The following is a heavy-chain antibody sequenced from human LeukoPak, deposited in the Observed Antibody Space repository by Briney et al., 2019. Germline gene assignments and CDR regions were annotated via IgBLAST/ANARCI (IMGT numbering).Heavy chain of an antibody. CDR3: ARAVGGSGYYHYFYRMDV. V-gene: IGHV3-66*01. CDR2: IYSAGYT. CDR1: GFTVSSNY. J-gene: IGHJ6*02. D-gene: IGHD6-19*01. Sequence: GGSLRLSCAASGFTVSSNYMSWVRLAPGKGLEWVSVIYSAGYTYYADSEKGRFTGSRDSSKNTLYLQMDSLRGDDTAVYYCARAVGGSGYYHYFYRMDVWGQGTTVTVSS.